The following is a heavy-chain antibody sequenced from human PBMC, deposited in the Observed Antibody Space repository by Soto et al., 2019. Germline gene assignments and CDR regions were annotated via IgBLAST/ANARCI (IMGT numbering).Heavy chain of an antibody. CDR1: GFTFHTYG. J-gene: IGHJ6*02. D-gene: IGHD3-10*01. Sequence: PGGSLRLSCAASGFTFHTYGMNGVRQAPGKGLEWVAIIWYDGSLKYDADSMKGRFTVSRDNSKNTMYLKMNSLRAEDTAVYYCARAPITMVRGVIIRALYGMDVWGQGTTVTVSS. V-gene: IGHV3-33*01. CDR2: IWYDGSLK. CDR3: ARAPITMVRGVIIRALYGMDV.